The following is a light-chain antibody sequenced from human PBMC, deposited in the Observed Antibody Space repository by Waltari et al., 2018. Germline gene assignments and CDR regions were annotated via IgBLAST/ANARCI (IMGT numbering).Light chain of an antibody. V-gene: IGKV4-1*01. CDR1: QSVLCNSYNN. J-gene: IGKJ1*01. CDR2: WAS. CDR3: QQYCSTPWT. Sequence: DIVMTQSPDSLAVSLGERATINCKSSQSVLCNSYNNLAWYQQKPGQPPKLLIYWASTRESGVPDRFNGSGSGTDFTLTISSLQAADVAVYYCQQYCSTPWTFGQGTKVEIK.